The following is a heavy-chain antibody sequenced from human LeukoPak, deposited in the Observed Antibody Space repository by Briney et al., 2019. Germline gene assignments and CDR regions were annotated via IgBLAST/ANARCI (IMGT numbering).Heavy chain of an antibody. V-gene: IGHV1-2*02. CDR3: ARDTEWDYYGSGSGDY. J-gene: IGHJ4*02. Sequence: GASVKVSCKASGYTFTGYYTHWVRQAPGQGLEWMGWINPNSGGTNYAQKFQGRVTMTRDTSISTAYMELSRLRSDDTAVYYCARDTEWDYYGSGSGDYWGQGTLVTVSP. CDR2: INPNSGGT. D-gene: IGHD3-10*01. CDR1: GYTFTGYY.